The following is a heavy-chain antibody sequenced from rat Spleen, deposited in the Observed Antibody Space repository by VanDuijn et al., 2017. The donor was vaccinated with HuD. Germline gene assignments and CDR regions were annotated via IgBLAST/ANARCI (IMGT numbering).Heavy chain of an antibody. J-gene: IGHJ1*01. D-gene: IGHD2-2*01. Sequence: VQLKESGPGLVQPSQTLSLTCTVSGFSLASFHVSWVRQAPTTGLEWVATISYGDSSGHSGTYYRDSVRGRFTISRDDAKSTRGLQIDRLRSEDTATYYCSGAGYLRDRYLDFCSPGTMFAGSS. CDR1: GFSLASFH. V-gene: IGHV5-29*01. CDR2: ISYGDSSGHSGT. CDR3: SGAGYLRDRYLDF.